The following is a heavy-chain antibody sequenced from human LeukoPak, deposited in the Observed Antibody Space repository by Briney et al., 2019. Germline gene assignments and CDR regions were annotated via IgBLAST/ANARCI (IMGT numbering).Heavy chain of an antibody. CDR2: MNPNSGNT. J-gene: IGHJ4*02. CDR1: GYTFTSYD. Sequence: ASVKVSCKASGYTFTSYDINWVRQATGQGLEWMGWMNPNSGNTGYAQKFQGRVTMTRNNSISTAYMELSGLRSEDTAVYYCARGDSSSLGFDYWGQGTLVTVSS. D-gene: IGHD6-6*01. V-gene: IGHV1-8*01. CDR3: ARGDSSSLGFDY.